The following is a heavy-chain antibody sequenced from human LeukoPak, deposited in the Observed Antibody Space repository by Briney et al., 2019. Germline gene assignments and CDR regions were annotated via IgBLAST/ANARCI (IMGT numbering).Heavy chain of an antibody. CDR3: ARLRVYYYGSGSYPGDFDY. Sequence: SETLSLTCTVSGGSLSSYYWSWLRQPPGKGLEWLGHIYYSGRTNYNPSLKSRVTISVDTSKNQFSLKLSSVTAADTAVYYCARLRVYYYGSGSYPGDFDYWGQGTLVTVSS. D-gene: IGHD3-10*01. CDR1: GGSLSSYY. V-gene: IGHV4-59*01. J-gene: IGHJ4*02. CDR2: IYYSGRT.